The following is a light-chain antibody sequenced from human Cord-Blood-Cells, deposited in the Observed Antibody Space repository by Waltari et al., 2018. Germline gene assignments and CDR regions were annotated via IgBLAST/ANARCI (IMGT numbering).Light chain of an antibody. CDR1: QSVLYSSNNKNY. CDR2: WAS. J-gene: IGKJ1*01. CDR3: QQYYSTPQT. V-gene: IGKV4-1*01. Sequence: DIVMTQSPDSLAVSLGERATINCKSSQSVLYSSNNKNYLAWYQQKPGQPPKLRIYWASTRESGVPDRFSGSGSGTDVTLAISSLQAEDVAVYCCQQYYSTPQTFGQGTKVEIK.